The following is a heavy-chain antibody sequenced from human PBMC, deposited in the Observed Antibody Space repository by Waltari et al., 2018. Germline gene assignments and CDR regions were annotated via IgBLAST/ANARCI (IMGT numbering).Heavy chain of an antibody. CDR1: GFTFSSYE. V-gene: IGHV3-48*03. J-gene: IGHJ6*02. Sequence: EVQLVESGGGLVQPGGSLRLSCAASGFTFSSYEMNWVRPAPGKGLEWVSYISSSGSTIYYAGSVKGRFTISRDNAKNSLYLQMNSLRAEDTAVYYWARDGGFTKVLYYYYGMDVWGQGTTVTVSS. D-gene: IGHD2-8*01. CDR3: ARDGGFTKVLYYYYGMDV. CDR2: ISSSGSTI.